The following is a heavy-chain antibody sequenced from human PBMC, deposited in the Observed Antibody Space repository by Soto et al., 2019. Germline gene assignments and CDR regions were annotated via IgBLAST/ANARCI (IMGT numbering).Heavy chain of an antibody. J-gene: IGHJ4*02. CDR3: ARAYCGGDCYACYFDY. Sequence: QVQLVQSGAEVKKPGASVKVSCKASGYTFTSYGIRWVRQAPGQGLEWMGWISAYNGNTNYAQKLQGRVTMTTDTSTSRAYMELRSLRSDDTAVYYCARAYCGGDCYACYFDYWGQGTLVTVSS. D-gene: IGHD2-21*02. CDR2: ISAYNGNT. CDR1: GYTFTSYG. V-gene: IGHV1-18*01.